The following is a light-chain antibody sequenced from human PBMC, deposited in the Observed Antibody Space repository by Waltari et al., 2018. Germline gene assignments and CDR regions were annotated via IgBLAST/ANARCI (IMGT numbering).Light chain of an antibody. Sequence: DIQMTQSPSSLSASVGDRVTITCRASQDIGSFLVWFQQKPGKAPKSLISPTSTFQSGVPSRFSGSGSGTDFTLTISSLQPEDFATYYCQQYRSYPQTFGGGTKVEIK. CDR2: PTS. CDR3: QQYRSYPQT. CDR1: QDIGSF. J-gene: IGKJ4*01. V-gene: IGKV1-16*01.